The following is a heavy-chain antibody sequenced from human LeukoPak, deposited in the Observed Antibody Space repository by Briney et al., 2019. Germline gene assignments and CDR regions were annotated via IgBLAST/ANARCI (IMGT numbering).Heavy chain of an antibody. D-gene: IGHD2-2*01. J-gene: IGHJ4*02. CDR3: ARLSADSSSSRGFDY. Sequence: SETQSLTCTVSGASITSYYWTWIRQPAGKGLEWLGRIYTSGSTNYSPSLKSRVTMSVDTSKNQFSLKLSSVTAADTAVYYCARLSADSSSSRGFDYWGQGTLVTVSS. V-gene: IGHV4-4*07. CDR2: IYTSGST. CDR1: GASITSYY.